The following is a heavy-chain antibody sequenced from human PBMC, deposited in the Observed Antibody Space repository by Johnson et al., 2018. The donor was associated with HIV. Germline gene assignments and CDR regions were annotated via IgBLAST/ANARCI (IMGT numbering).Heavy chain of an antibody. J-gene: IGHJ3*02. CDR3: ARDMAYYDFWSGELGPRGAFDI. D-gene: IGHD3-3*01. V-gene: IGHV3-30*19. CDR2: ISYDGSNK. Sequence: QVQLVESGGGVVQPGRSLRLSCAASGFTFSNYGMHWVRQAPGKGLEWVAVISYDGSNKYYADSVKGRFTISRDNSKNTLYLQMNSLRAEDTAVYYCARDMAYYDFWSGELGPRGAFDIWGQGTMVTVSS. CDR1: GFTFSNYG.